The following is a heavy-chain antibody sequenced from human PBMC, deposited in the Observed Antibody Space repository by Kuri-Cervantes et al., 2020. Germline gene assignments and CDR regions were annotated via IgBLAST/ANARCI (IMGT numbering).Heavy chain of an antibody. CDR2: IDTAGAT. Sequence: GESLKISCAASGFTFDDYAMHWVRQTTRKGLEWVASIDTAGATDYLGSVKGRFTISRENAKNSVYLQMNSLGAGDTAVYYCASLSLDIWGQGTMVTVSS. D-gene: IGHD5/OR15-5a*01. V-gene: IGHV3-13*01. J-gene: IGHJ3*02. CDR3: ASLSLDI. CDR1: GFTFDDYA.